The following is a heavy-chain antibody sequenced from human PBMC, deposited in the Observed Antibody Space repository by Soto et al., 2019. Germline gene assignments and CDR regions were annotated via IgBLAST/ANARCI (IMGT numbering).Heavy chain of an antibody. V-gene: IGHV3-30*03. CDR3: AAIRVVDV. CDR2: ISYDGSSK. D-gene: IGHD2-15*01. CDR1: GFTFSSYA. Sequence: QGQLVESGGGVVQPGTSLRLSCAASGFTFSSYAMHWVRQAPGKGLAWVALISYDGSSKWYADAVKGRFTISTDNSYNTLCLEMKSRRGDDTAVYFCAAIRVVDVGGQGTTVTVSS. J-gene: IGHJ6*02.